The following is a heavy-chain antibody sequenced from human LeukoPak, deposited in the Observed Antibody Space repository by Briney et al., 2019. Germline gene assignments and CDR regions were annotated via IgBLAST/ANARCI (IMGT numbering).Heavy chain of an antibody. J-gene: IGHJ6*03. V-gene: IGHV1-69*13. CDR1: GGTFSSYA. CDR3: ARDGKRGYPTGYYYYMDV. Sequence: ASVKVSCKASGGTFSSYAISWVRPAPGQGLEWMGGIIPIFGTANYAQKFQGRVTITADESTSTAYMELSSLRSEDTAVYYCARDGKRGYPTGYYYYMDVWGKGTTVTVSS. CDR2: IIPIFGTA. D-gene: IGHD5-18*01.